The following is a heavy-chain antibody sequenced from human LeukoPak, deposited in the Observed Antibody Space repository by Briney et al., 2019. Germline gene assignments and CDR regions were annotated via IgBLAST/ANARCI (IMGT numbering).Heavy chain of an antibody. J-gene: IGHJ6*02. D-gene: IGHD3-3*01. CDR2: MNPNSGNT. CDR1: GYTFTSYD. CDR3: VRGRLGDFWSGYSFTSYYGMDV. V-gene: IGHV1-8*01. Sequence: GASVKVSCKASGYTFTSYDINWVRQATGQGLEWMGWMNPNSGNTGYAQKFQGRVTMTRNTSISTAYMELSSLRSEDTAVYYCVRGRLGDFWSGYSFTSYYGMDVWGQGTTVTVSS.